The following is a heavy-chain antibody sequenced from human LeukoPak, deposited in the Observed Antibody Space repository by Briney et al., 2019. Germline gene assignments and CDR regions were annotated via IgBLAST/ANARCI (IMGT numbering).Heavy chain of an antibody. CDR1: GGSTSSYY. CDR2: IYYSGST. J-gene: IGHJ4*02. Sequence: SETLSLTCTVSGGSTSSYYWSWIRQPPGKGLEWIGYIYYSGSTNYNPSLKSRVTISVDTSKNQFSLKLSSVTAADTAVYYCARDLPGNCWGQGTLVTVSS. V-gene: IGHV4-59*01. CDR3: ARDLPGNC.